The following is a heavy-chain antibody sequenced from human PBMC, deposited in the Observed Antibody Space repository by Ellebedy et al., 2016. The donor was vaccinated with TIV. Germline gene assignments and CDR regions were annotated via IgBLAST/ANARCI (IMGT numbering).Heavy chain of an antibody. V-gene: IGHV3-48*02. J-gene: IGHJ5*02. CDR1: GFTFSGYS. CDR2: ISRSSTSI. D-gene: IGHD3-3*01. CDR3: ARDFLYYDFWSGPNWFDP. Sequence: GESLKISCVASGFTFSGYSMNWVRQVPGKGLEWISYISRSSTSIYYADSVKGRFTISRDNAKNSLYLQMNSLRDDDTAMYFCARDFLYYDFWSGPNWFDPWGQGTLVAVSS.